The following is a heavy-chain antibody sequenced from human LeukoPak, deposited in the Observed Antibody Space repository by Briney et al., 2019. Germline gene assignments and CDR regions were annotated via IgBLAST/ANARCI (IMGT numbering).Heavy chain of an antibody. CDR2: IYSSGST. J-gene: IGHJ4*02. CDR3: ARTYGDYYFDY. Sequence: SETLSLTCTVSGGSISSYYWSWIRQPPGKGLEWIGYIYSSGSTSYKSSLKSRVTISVDTSKNQFSLRLSSVTAADTAVYYCARTYGDYYFDYWGQGTLVTVSS. V-gene: IGHV4-59*01. CDR1: GGSISSYY. D-gene: IGHD4-17*01.